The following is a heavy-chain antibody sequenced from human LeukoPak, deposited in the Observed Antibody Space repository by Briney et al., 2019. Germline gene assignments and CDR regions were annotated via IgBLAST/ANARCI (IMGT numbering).Heavy chain of an antibody. CDR1: GFTFSSYS. Sequence: PGGTLTLSCAASGFTFSSYSMIWVRQPPGKGLEWVSTITGSSGNTYYAEPAKGRFTISRDNAKNSLYLQMNSLRAEDTAVYYCGRDFNYWGQGTLVTVAS. V-gene: IGHV3-21*01. J-gene: IGHJ4*02. CDR2: ITGSSGNT. CDR3: GRDFNY.